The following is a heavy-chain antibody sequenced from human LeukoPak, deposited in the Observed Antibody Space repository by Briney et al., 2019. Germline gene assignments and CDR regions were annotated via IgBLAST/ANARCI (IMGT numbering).Heavy chain of an antibody. J-gene: IGHJ6*02. CDR1: GYTFTSYG. CDR2: ISAYNGNT. V-gene: IGHV1-18*01. CDR3: GSWDYYYGMDV. D-gene: IGHD7-27*01. Sequence: ASVKVSCKASGYTFTSYGISWVRQAPGQGLEWMGWISAYNGNTNYAQKLQGRVTMTRNTSISTAYMELSSLRSEDTAVYYCGSWDYYYGMDVWGQGTTVTVSS.